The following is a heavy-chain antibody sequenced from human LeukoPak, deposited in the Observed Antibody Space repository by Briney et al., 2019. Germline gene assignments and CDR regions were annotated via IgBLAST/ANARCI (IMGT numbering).Heavy chain of an antibody. D-gene: IGHD1-26*01. CDR1: GFTFSSYG. CDR2: ISYDGSNK. V-gene: IGHV3-30*18. J-gene: IGHJ3*02. Sequence: GRSLRLSCAASGFTFSSYGMHWVRQAPGKGLEWVAVISYDGSNKYYADSVKGRFTISRDNSKNTLYLQMNSLRAEDTAVYYCAKVVFGSYRENVFDIWGQGTMVTVSS. CDR3: AKVVFGSYRENVFDI.